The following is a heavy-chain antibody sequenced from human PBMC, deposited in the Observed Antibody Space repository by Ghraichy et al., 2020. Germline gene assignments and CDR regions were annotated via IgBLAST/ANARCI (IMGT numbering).Heavy chain of an antibody. D-gene: IGHD6-6*01. CDR1: GDSITLSGYY. J-gene: IGHJ6*02. CDR2: IYSTGNT. CDR3: ARSSVHYYGMDV. V-gene: IGHV4-39*01. Sequence: SETLSLTCTVSGDSITLSGYYWGWIRQPPGKELEWIGTIYSTGNTYYHPSLKSRVTLSVDTSKNQFSLKLTSVSAADTAVYYCARSSVHYYGMDVWGQGTTVTVAS.